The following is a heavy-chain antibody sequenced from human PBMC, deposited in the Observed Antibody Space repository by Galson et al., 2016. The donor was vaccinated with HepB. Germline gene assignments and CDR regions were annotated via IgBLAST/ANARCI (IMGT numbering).Heavy chain of an antibody. J-gene: IGHJ4*02. V-gene: IGHV4-59*11. CDR2: IHYSGRT. D-gene: IGHD2-21*01. CDR1: GGSISGHY. CDR3: ARLYFGDHYYLDY. Sequence: SETLSLTCTVSGGSISGHYWSWVRQPPGKGLEWIGYIHYSGRTNYNPSLRSRVTISVDTSRSHFSLKLSSVTAADTAVYYCARLYFGDHYYLDYWGQGTLVAVSS.